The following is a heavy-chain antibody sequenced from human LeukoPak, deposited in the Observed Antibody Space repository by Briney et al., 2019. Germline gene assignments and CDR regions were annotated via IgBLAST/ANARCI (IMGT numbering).Heavy chain of an antibody. J-gene: IGHJ4*02. CDR2: INTDGSYI. Sequence: GGSLRLSCAASGFIFSSWWMIWFRRLPGKGLVSVSHINTDGSYIRYADSVKGRFTISRDNAKNTLYLQMNSLRPEDTGVHYCTTFGIDWSLSYWGQGALVTVSS. D-gene: IGHD3-9*01. V-gene: IGHV3-74*01. CDR3: TTFGIDWSLSY. CDR1: GFIFSSWW.